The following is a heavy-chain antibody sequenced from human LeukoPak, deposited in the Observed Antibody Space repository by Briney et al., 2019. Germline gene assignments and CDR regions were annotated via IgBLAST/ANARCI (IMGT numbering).Heavy chain of an antibody. J-gene: IGHJ6*03. V-gene: IGHV1-8*03. CDR3: AREYSSSSTGYYYYYYMDV. CDR1: GYTFTSYD. CDR2: MNPNSGNT. Sequence: ASVKVSCKASGYTFTSYDINWVRQATGQGLEWMGWMNPNSGNTGYAQKFQGRVTITRNTSISTAYMELRSLRSDDTAVYYCAREYSSSSTGYYYYYYMDVWGKGTTVTVSS. D-gene: IGHD6-6*01.